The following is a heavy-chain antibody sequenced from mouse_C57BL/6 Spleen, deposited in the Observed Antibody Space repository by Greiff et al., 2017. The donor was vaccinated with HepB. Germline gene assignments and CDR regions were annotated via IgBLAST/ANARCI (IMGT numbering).Heavy chain of an antibody. V-gene: IGHV5-9-1*02. CDR1: GFTFSSYA. CDR2: ISSGGDYI. CDR3: TRVPIYYGRGYFDV. Sequence: EVKVEESGEGLVKPGGSLKLSCAASGFTFSSYAMSWVRQTPEKRLEWVAYISSGGDYIYYADTVKGRFTISRDNARNTLYLQMSSLKSEDTAMYYCTRVPIYYGRGYFDVWGTGTTVTVAS. D-gene: IGHD1-1*01. J-gene: IGHJ1*03.